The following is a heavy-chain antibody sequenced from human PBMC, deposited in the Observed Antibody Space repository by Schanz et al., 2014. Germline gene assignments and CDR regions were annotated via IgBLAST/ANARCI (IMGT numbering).Heavy chain of an antibody. J-gene: IGHJ5*01. CDR2: FNDGGVNK. V-gene: IGHV3-23*04. Sequence: EVQLVESGGGLVQPGGSLRLSCATSGFSLDIFAVSWVRQAPGKGLEWVSSFNDGGVNKYYADSVKGRFTISRDDAKKSMYLQMNNLRAEDTAVYYCAKQHIVRGVIYLNWFDSWGQGTLVTVSS. D-gene: IGHD3-10*01. CDR3: AKQHIVRGVIYLNWFDS. CDR1: GFSLDIFA.